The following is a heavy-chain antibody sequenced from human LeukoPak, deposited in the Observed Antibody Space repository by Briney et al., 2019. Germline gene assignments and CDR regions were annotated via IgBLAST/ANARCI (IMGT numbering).Heavy chain of an antibody. D-gene: IGHD3-10*01. CDR3: AREHYGSGSYYNLYYFDY. CDR1: GYSISSGYY. CDR2: IYHSGST. J-gene: IGHJ4*02. V-gene: IGHV4-38-2*02. Sequence: SETLSLTCAVSGYSISSGYYWGWIRQPPGKGLEWIGSIYHSGSTYYNPSLKSRVTISVDTSKNQFSLKLSTVTAADTAVYYCAREHYGSGSYYNLYYFDYWGQGTLVTVSS.